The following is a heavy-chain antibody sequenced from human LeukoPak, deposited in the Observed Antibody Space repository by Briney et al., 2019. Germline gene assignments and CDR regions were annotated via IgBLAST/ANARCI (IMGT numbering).Heavy chain of an antibody. CDR1: GFTFSSYW. CDR3: ARDLYRIVVVPHYFDY. V-gene: IGHV3-7*01. Sequence: GGSLRLSCAASGFTFSSYWMSWVRQAPGKGLEWVANIKQDGSEKYYVDSVKGRFTISRDNAKNSLYLQMNSLRAEDTAVYYCARDLYRIVVVPHYFDYWGQGTLVTVSS. CDR2: IKQDGSEK. J-gene: IGHJ4*02. D-gene: IGHD3-22*01.